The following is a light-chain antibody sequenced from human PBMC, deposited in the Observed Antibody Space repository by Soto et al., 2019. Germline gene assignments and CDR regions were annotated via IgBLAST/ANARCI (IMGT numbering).Light chain of an antibody. V-gene: IGKV1-39*01. CDR1: QSISGY. CDR3: QQSYSTSSSFT. CDR2: AAS. J-gene: IGKJ4*01. Sequence: DIQMTQSPSSLSASVGDRVTITCRASQSISGYLNWYQQKPGKAPKLLIYAASSLQSGVPSRFSSSGSGTEFTLTISSRQPEDFATYYCQQSYSTSSSFTFGGGTKVEIK.